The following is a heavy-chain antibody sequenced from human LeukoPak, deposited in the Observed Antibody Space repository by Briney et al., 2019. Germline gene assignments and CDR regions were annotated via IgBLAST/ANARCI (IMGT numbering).Heavy chain of an antibody. J-gene: IGHJ5*02. CDR3: ASVPNYYDSSGYSDPRYNWFDP. V-gene: IGHV4-34*01. CDR1: GGSFSVYY. D-gene: IGHD3-22*01. Sequence: SETLSLTCAVYGGSFSVYYWSWIRQPPGKGLEWIGEINHSGSTYYNPSLKSRVTISVDTSKNQFSLKLSSVTAADTAVYYCASVPNYYDSSGYSDPRYNWFDPWGQGTLVTVSS. CDR2: INHSGST.